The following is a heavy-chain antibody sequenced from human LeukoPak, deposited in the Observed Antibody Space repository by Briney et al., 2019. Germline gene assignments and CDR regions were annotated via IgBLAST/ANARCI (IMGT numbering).Heavy chain of an antibody. D-gene: IGHD2-15*01. CDR1: GFTFSTHG. CDR2: IWFDGSNN. Sequence: GGSLRLSCAASGFTFSTHGMHWVRQAPGKGLEWVAVIWFDGSNNYYADSVKGRFTISRDNSKNTLYLQMNSLRAEDTAVYYCAKFIYRLPYYYYGMDVWGQGTTVTVSS. J-gene: IGHJ6*02. CDR3: AKFIYRLPYYYYGMDV. V-gene: IGHV3-30*02.